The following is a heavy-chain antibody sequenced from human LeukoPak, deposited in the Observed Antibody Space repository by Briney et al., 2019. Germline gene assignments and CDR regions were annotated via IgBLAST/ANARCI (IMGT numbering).Heavy chain of an antibody. J-gene: IGHJ4*02. CDR2: IYYSGST. CDR3: ARQGGYYGSGSQVQFDY. CDR1: GGSISSYY. Sequence: SETLSLTCTVSGGSISSYYWSWIRQPPGKGLEWIGYIYYSGSTNYNPSLKSRVTISVDTSKNQFSLKLSSVTAADTAVYYCARQGGYYGSGSQVQFDYWGQGTLVTVSS. D-gene: IGHD3-10*01. V-gene: IGHV4-59*08.